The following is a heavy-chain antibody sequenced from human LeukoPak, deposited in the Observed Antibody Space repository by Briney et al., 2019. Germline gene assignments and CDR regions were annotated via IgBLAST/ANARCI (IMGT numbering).Heavy chain of an antibody. CDR1: GFTFSGYD. CDR2: IGTVGDT. V-gene: IGHV3-13*04. J-gene: IGHJ3*02. Sequence: GGSLRLSCAASGFTFSGYDFHWVRQATGRGLEWVSTIGTVGDTHYLDSVKGRFTISRENAKNSLYLQMNSLRAGDTAVYYCARETGDVLLGAFDIWGQGTMVTVSS. D-gene: IGHD3-10*01. CDR3: ARETGDVLLGAFDI.